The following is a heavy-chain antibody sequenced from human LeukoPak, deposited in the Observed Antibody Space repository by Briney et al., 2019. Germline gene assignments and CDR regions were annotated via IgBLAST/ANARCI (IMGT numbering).Heavy chain of an antibody. J-gene: IGHJ6*03. Sequence: PSETLSLTCTVSGGSISSYYWSWIRQPPGKGLEWIGYIYYSGSTNYNPSLKSRVTISVDTSKNQFSLKLSSVTAADTAVYYCARGGSLYYYYYYYMDVWGKGTTVTVSS. CDR1: GGSISSYY. CDR2: IYYSGST. CDR3: ARGGSLYYYYYYYMDV. D-gene: IGHD1-26*01. V-gene: IGHV4-59*12.